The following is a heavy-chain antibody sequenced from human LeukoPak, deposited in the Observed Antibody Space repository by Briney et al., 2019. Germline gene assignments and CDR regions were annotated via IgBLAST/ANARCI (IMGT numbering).Heavy chain of an antibody. CDR2: IYPGDSDT. CDR3: ASSSSRNLDFDY. CDR1: GSRFTSYW. J-gene: IGHJ4*02. D-gene: IGHD6-13*01. Sequence: GGPLQISCKGSGSRFTSYWIGWVRQMPGKGLEWMGIIYPGDSDTRYSPSFQGQVTISADKSISTAYLQWSSLKASDTAMYYCASSSSRNLDFDYWGQGTLVTVSS. V-gene: IGHV5-51*01.